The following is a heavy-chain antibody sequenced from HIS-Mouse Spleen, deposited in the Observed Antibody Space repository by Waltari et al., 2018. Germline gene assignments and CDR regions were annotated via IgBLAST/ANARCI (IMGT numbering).Heavy chain of an antibody. D-gene: IGHD7-27*01. CDR3: ARESMTGDWVADY. CDR1: GFPFSSYW. J-gene: IGHJ4*02. Sequence: EVQLVESGGGLVQPGGSLGLPWSAPGFPFSSYWMSLVRQAPGKGLEWVANIKQDGSEKYYVDSVKGRFTISRDNAKNSLYLQMNSLRAEDTAVYYCARESMTGDWVADYWGQGTLVTVSS. V-gene: IGHV3-7*01. CDR2: IKQDGSEK.